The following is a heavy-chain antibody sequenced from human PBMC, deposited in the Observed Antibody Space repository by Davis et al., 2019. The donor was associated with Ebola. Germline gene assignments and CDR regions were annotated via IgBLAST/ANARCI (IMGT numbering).Heavy chain of an antibody. CDR3: AREYGSSFRSYHYYNGMDV. Sequence: PGGSLRLSCAASGFTVSSNFMNWVRQAPGKGLEWVSGIYSGDNTYYADSVKGRFTISRDNSKNTLYLQMNSLRAEDTAVYFCAREYGSSFRSYHYYNGMDVWGQGTTVTVSS. V-gene: IGHV3-66*01. CDR2: IYSGDNT. J-gene: IGHJ6*02. CDR1: GFTVSSNF. D-gene: IGHD6-6*01.